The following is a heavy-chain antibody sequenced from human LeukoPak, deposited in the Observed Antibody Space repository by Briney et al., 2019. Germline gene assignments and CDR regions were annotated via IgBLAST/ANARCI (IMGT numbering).Heavy chain of an antibody. D-gene: IGHD3-22*01. V-gene: IGHV4-34*01. CDR2: INHSGST. CDR3: ARHYYDSSGYYQNYYYYYYMDV. J-gene: IGHJ6*03. Sequence: PSETLSLTCAVYGGSFSGYYWSWIRQPPGKGLEWIGEINHSGSTNYNPSLKSRVTISVDTSKNQFSLKLSSVTAADTAVYYCARHYYDSSGYYQNYYYYYYMDVWGKGTTVTISS. CDR1: GGSFSGYY.